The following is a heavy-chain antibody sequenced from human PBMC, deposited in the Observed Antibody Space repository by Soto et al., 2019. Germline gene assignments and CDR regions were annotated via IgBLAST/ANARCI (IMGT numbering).Heavy chain of an antibody. CDR3: ARVNYYGSGSYYSGYYYYDGMDV. CDR1: GYAFTSYG. D-gene: IGHD3-10*01. V-gene: IGHV1-18*04. CDR2: ISAYNGNT. Sequence: GASVKVSCKASGYAFTSYGISWVRQAPGQGLEWMGWISAYNGNTNYAQKLQGRVTMTTDTSTSTAYMELRSLRPDDTAVYYCARVNYYGSGSYYSGYYYYDGMDVWGQGTTVTVSS. J-gene: IGHJ6*02.